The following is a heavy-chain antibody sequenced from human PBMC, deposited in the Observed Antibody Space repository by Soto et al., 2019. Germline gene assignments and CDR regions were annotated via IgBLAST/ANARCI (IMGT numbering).Heavy chain of an antibody. J-gene: IGHJ4*02. Sequence: GGSLRLSCAASGFTFSSYAMHWVRQAPGMRLEWVAVMSYDGSNKYYADSVKGRFTISRDNSKNTLYLQMNSLRAEDTAVYYCAKGVPGIAVAAPSTFDSWGQGALVTVSS. V-gene: IGHV3-30*18. CDR1: GFTFSSYA. D-gene: IGHD6-19*01. CDR3: AKGVPGIAVAAPSTFDS. CDR2: MSYDGSNK.